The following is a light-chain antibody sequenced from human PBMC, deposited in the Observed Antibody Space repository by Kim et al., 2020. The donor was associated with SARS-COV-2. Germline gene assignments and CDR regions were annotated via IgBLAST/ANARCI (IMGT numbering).Light chain of an antibody. V-gene: IGKV3-15*01. CDR3: HQFKKWPLT. Sequence: SVSPRERATRSGRASESVSSDLAWYQQEPGQAPRLLVYGASTRATGIPARFSGSGSGTEFTLTISSLQSEDFAVCYRHQFKKWPLTFGGGTKLEIK. J-gene: IGKJ4*01. CDR2: GAS. CDR1: ESVSSD.